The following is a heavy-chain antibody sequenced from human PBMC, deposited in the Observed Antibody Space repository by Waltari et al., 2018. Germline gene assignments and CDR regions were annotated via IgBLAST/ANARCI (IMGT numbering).Heavy chain of an antibody. Sequence: QVQLVQSAAEEQKPGASVTVACKADGYPCTSYDINWVRQATGQVLEWMGWMNPNSGNTGYAQKFQGRVTMTRNTSISTAYMELSSLRSEDTAVYYCAISAHAWGQGTMVTVSS. V-gene: IGHV1-8*01. J-gene: IGHJ3*01. CDR1: GYPCTSYD. CDR3: AISAHA. CDR2: MNPNSGNT.